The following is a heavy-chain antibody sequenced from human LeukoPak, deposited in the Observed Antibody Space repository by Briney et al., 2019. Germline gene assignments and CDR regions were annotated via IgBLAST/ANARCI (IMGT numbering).Heavy chain of an antibody. CDR1: GFTFSSYA. CDR2: ISGSGGST. CDR3: ARDRWSRYDFWSGYSGWFDP. Sequence: GGSLRLSCAASGFTFSSYAMSWVRQAPGKGLEWVSAISGSGGSTYYADSVKGRFTISRDNSKNTLYLQMNSLRAEDTAVYYCARDRWSRYDFWSGYSGWFDPWGQGTLVTVSS. J-gene: IGHJ5*02. D-gene: IGHD3-3*01. V-gene: IGHV3-23*01.